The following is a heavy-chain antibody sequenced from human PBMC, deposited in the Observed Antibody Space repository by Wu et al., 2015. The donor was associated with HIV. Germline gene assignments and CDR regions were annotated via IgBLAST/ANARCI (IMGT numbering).Heavy chain of an antibody. Sequence: QAQPVQSGSEVKKPGSSVKVTCKASGDGFTSYAVSWVRQAPGQGLEWMGGIIPLFGTTNYAQKFQGRVTITADESTNTGYMELNSLNSDDTAVYYCARDDILGTSFDYWGQGTLVTVSS. CDR1: GDGFTSYA. J-gene: IGHJ4*02. V-gene: IGHV1-69*12. CDR3: ARDDILGTSFDY. D-gene: IGHD2-21*01. CDR2: IIPLFGTT.